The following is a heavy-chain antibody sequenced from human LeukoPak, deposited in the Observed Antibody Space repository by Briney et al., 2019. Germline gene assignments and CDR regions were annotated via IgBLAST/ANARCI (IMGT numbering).Heavy chain of an antibody. J-gene: IGHJ4*02. CDR2: IYHSGST. D-gene: IGHD3-10*01. CDR3: VTMIRGIAALDDY. Sequence: PSETLSLTCTVSGYSISSGYYWGWIRQPPGKGLEWIGSIYHSGSTYYNPSLKSRVTISVDTSKNQFSLKLSSVTAAYTAVYYCVTMIRGIAALDDYWGQGILVTVSS. V-gene: IGHV4-38-2*02. CDR1: GYSISSGYY.